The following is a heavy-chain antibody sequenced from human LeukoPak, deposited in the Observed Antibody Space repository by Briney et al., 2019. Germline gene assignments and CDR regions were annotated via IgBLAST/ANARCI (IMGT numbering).Heavy chain of an antibody. J-gene: IGHJ4*02. CDR3: ARVYARYCSGGSCYSWLGY. V-gene: IGHV1-2*02. CDR1: GYTFTGYY. CDR2: INPNSGGT. Sequence: GASVKVSCKASGYTFTGYYMHWVRQAPGQGLEWMGWINPNSGGTNYALKFQGRVTMTRDTSISTAYMELSRLRSDDTAVYYCARVYARYCSGGSCYSWLGYWGQGTLVTVSS. D-gene: IGHD2-15*01.